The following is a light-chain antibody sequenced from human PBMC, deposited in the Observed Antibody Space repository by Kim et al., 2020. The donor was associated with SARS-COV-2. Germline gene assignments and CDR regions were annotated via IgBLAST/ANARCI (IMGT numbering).Light chain of an antibody. Sequence: SYELTQPLSVSVALGQTARMTCGGDNIEKRNVHWYQQRPGQAPILVIYRDSKRPSGIPERVSGSNSGNTATLTISIVQAGDEADYYCQVWDGRAVVFGGGTQLTVL. CDR3: QVWDGRAVV. V-gene: IGLV3-9*01. CDR2: RDS. J-gene: IGLJ2*01. CDR1: NIEKRN.